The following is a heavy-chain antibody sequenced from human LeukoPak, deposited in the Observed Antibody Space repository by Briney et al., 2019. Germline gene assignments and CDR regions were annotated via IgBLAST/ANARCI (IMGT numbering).Heavy chain of an antibody. Sequence: GRSLRLSCAASGFTFSSYAMHWVRQAPGKGLEWVAVISYDGSNKYYADSVKGRFTISRDNSKNTLYLQMNSLRAEDTAVYYCARAGSRNKRDDAFDIWGQGTMVTVSS. CDR3: ARAGSRNKRDDAFDI. CDR1: GFTFSSYA. V-gene: IGHV3-30-3*01. D-gene: IGHD1-26*01. CDR2: ISYDGSNK. J-gene: IGHJ3*02.